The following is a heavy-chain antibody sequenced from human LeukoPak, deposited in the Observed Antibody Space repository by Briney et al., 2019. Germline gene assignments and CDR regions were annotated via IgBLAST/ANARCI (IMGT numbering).Heavy chain of an antibody. CDR1: GYTFTSYY. D-gene: IGHD3-22*01. V-gene: IGHV1-46*01. CDR2: INPSGGST. J-gene: IGHJ3*02. Sequence: PVASVKVSCKASGYTFTSYYMHWVRQAPGQGLEWTGIINPSGGSTSYAQKFQGRVTMTRDTSTSTVYMELSSLRSEDTAVYYCARDWGDYYDSSGPSYPVGAFDIWGQGTMVTVSS. CDR3: ARDWGDYYDSSGPSYPVGAFDI.